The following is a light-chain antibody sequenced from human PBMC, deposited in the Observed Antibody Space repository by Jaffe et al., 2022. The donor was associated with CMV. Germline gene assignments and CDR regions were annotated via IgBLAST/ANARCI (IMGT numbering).Light chain of an antibody. CDR2: ITS. V-gene: IGKV3-20*01. CDR1: QTISSSY. J-gene: IGKJ4*01. Sequence: EIVLTQSPGTLSVSPGDRVILSCRASQTISSSYLAWYQQKPGQAPRLLIYITSSRATGTPDRFRGSGSGTDFTLTISRLEPEDFAVYYCQHFGGSRLTFGGGTKVELK. CDR3: QHFGGSRLT.